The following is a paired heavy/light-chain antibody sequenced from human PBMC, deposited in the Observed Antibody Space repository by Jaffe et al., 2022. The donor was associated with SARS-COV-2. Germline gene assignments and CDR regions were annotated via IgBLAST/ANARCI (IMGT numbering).Light chain of an antibody. CDR3: QQYGSSLYT. J-gene: IGKJ2*01. Sequence: EIVLTQSPGTLSLSPGERATLSCRASQSVSSRYLAWYQQKPGQAPRLLIYGASSRATGIPDRFSGSGSGTHFTLTISRLEPEDFAVYYCQQYGSSLYTFGQGTKLEIK. CDR2: GAS. V-gene: IGKV3-20*01. CDR1: QSVSSRY.
Heavy chain of an antibody. V-gene: IGHV4-59*02. D-gene: IGHD2-8*02. CDR2: IYYNGSA. CDR3: ASSTGPYLGYYYYYMDV. J-gene: IGHJ6*03. Sequence: QVQLQESGPGLVKPSETLSLTCTVSGGSVRSYYWSWIRQPPGKELEWIAYIYYNGSANYNPSLKSRVTISVDTSKSHFSLRLTSVTAADTAVYYCASSTGPYLGYYYYYMDVWGKGTTVTVSS. CDR1: GGSVRSYY.